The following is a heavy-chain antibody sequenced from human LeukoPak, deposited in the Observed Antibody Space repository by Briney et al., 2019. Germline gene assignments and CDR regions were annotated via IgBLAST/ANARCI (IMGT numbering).Heavy chain of an antibody. CDR2: ISYDGSNK. D-gene: IGHD2-15*01. CDR3: ARAPVGFGMDV. CDR1: GFTFSSYA. Sequence: SGGSLRLSCAASGFTFSSYAMHWVRQAPGKGLEWVAVISYDGSNKYYADSVKGRFTISRDNSKNTLYLQMNSLRAEDTAVYHCARAPVGFGMDVWGQGTTVTVSS. J-gene: IGHJ6*02. V-gene: IGHV3-30-3*01.